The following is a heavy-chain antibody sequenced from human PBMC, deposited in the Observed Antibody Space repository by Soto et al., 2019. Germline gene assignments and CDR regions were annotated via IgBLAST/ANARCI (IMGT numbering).Heavy chain of an antibody. V-gene: IGHV1-58*02. CDR3: AAGSIAVAGDYYGMDV. D-gene: IGHD6-19*01. CDR1: GFTFTSSA. Sequence: SVKVSCKASGFTFTSSAMQWVRQARGQRLEWIGWIVVGSGNTNYAQKFQERVTITRDMSTSTAYMELSSLRSEDTAVYYCAAGSIAVAGDYYGMDVWGQGTTVTVSS. CDR2: IVVGSGNT. J-gene: IGHJ6*02.